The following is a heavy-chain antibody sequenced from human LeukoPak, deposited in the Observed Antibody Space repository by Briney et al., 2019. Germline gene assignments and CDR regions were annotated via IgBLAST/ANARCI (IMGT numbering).Heavy chain of an antibody. Sequence: GGSLRLSCAASGFTFSSYWMSWVRQAPGKGLEWVANIKQDGSEKYYVDSVKGRFTISRDNAKNSLYLQMNSLRAEDTAVYYCARSTKGFGELLDYWGQGTLVTVSS. CDR1: GFTFSSYW. D-gene: IGHD3-10*01. V-gene: IGHV3-7*01. CDR3: ARSTKGFGELLDY. J-gene: IGHJ4*02. CDR2: IKQDGSEK.